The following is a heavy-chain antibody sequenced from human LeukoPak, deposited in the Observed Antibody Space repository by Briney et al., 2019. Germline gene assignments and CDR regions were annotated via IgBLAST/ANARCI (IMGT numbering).Heavy chain of an antibody. CDR2: IWYDGSNK. D-gene: IGHD6-13*01. CDR3: ARERSYGYSSSWYYGY. Sequence: SLKVSCKASGYSFIGYYMHWVRQAPGKGLEWVAVIWYDGSNKYYADSVKGRFTISRDNSKNTLYLQMNSLRAEDTAVYYCARERSYGYSSSWYYGYWGQGTLVTVSS. J-gene: IGHJ4*02. CDR1: GYSFIGYY. V-gene: IGHV3-33*01.